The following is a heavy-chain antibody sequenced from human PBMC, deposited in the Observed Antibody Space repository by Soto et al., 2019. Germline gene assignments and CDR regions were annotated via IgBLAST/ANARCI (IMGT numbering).Heavy chain of an antibody. D-gene: IGHD2-15*01. CDR1: GGSMNAHF. J-gene: IGHJ6*02. CDR3: ARINGGSSPSNYGMDV. V-gene: IGHV4-59*10. Sequence: SETLSLTCAVSGGSMNAHFWSWIRQSAWKGLEWIGHIYISGTTMYNPSLKSRVTMSVDPPKNQLSLKLTSVTAADTAVYYCARINGGSSPSNYGMDVWGQGTTVTVSS. CDR2: IYISGTT.